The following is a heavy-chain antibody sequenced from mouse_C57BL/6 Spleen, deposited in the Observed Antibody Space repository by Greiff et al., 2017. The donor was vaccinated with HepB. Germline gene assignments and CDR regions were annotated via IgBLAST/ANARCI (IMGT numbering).Heavy chain of an antibody. J-gene: IGHJ3*01. Sequence: VQLKESGPELVKPGASVKISCKASGYAFSSSWMNWVKQRPGKGLEWIGRIYPGDGDTNYNGKFKGKATLTADKSSSTAYMQLSSLTSEDSAVYFCARGELGSWFAYWGQGTLVTVSA. CDR1: GYAFSSSW. V-gene: IGHV1-82*01. CDR3: ARGELGSWFAY. CDR2: IYPGDGDT. D-gene: IGHD4-1*01.